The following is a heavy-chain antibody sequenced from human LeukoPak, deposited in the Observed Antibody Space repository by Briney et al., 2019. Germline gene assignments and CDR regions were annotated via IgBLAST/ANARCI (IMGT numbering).Heavy chain of an antibody. CDR3: AKGEDYGDFYPHY. Sequence: GGSLRLSCAASGFTFSSYAMSWVRQAPGKGLEWVSAISGSGGSTYYADSVKGRSTISRDNSKNTLYLQMNSLRAEDTAVYYCAKGEDYGDFYPHYWGQGTLVTVSS. V-gene: IGHV3-23*01. CDR1: GFTFSSYA. J-gene: IGHJ4*02. D-gene: IGHD4-17*01. CDR2: ISGSGGST.